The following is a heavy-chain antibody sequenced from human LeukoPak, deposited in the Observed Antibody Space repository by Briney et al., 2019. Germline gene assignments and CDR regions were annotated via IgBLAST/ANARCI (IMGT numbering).Heavy chain of an antibody. J-gene: IGHJ4*02. V-gene: IGHV1-18*03. CDR3: ARTYSTTVAGTFRFDY. D-gene: IGHD6-19*01. CDR1: GYTFTSYG. Sequence: VASVKVSCKASGYTFTSYGISWVRQAPGQGLEWMGWISAYNGNTNYAQKLQGRVTMTTDTSTSTAYMELSSLRSEDMAVYYCARTYSTTVAGTFRFDYWGQGTLVTVSS. CDR2: ISAYNGNT.